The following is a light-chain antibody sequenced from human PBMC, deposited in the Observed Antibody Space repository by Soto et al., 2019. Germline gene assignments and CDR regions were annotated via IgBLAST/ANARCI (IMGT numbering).Light chain of an antibody. CDR3: NSYAGTKNLV. CDR2: DVN. CDR1: SSDVGGHNY. Sequence: QSVLTQSPSASGSPGQSVTISCTGTSSDVGGHNYVSWYQQHPGKAPKLIIYDVNKRPSGVPDRFSGSKSGNTASLTVSGLQAEDEADYYCNSYAGTKNLVFGGGTKLTVL. J-gene: IGLJ2*01. V-gene: IGLV2-8*01.